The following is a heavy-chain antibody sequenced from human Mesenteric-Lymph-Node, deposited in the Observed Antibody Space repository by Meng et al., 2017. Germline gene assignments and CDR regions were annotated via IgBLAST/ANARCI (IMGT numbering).Heavy chain of an antibody. CDR2: IYPGDSDT. CDR1: GYSFTSYW. J-gene: IGHJ2*01. D-gene: IGHD3-16*01. V-gene: IGHV5-51*01. Sequence: KVSCKGSGYSFTSYWIGWVRQMPGKGLEWMGIIYPGDSDTRYSPSFQGQVTISADKSISTAYLQWSSLKASDTAMYYCARTGDRFSWYFDLWGRGTLVTVSS. CDR3: ARTGDRFSWYFDL.